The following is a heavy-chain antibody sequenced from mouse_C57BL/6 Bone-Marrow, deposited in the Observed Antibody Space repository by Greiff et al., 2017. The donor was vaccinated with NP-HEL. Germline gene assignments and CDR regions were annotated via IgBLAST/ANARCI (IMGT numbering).Heavy chain of an antibody. D-gene: IGHD1-1*01. V-gene: IGHV2-9-1*01. CDR1: GFSLTSYA. J-gene: IGHJ4*01. Sequence: VKLMESGPGLVAPSQSLSITCTVSGFSLTSYAISWVRQPPGKGLEWLGVIWTGGGTNYNSALKSRLSISKDNSKSQVFLKMNSLQTDDTARYYCARNSGGSSFYAMDYWGQGTSVTVSS. CDR3: ARNSGGSSFYAMDY. CDR2: IWTGGGT.